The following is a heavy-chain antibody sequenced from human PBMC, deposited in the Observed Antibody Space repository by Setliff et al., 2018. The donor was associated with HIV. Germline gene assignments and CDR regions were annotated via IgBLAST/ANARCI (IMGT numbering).Heavy chain of an antibody. CDR2: IYSSGST. J-gene: IGHJ6*03. D-gene: IGHD2-21*01. Sequence: SETLSLTCTVSGGSISSGHYYWSWIRQLAGKGLEWIGHIYSSGSTNYNPSLKSRVTISVDTSKNQFSLKLSSVTAADTAVYYCAKQYCGGDCYSDSYYYMDVWGKGTTVTVSS. V-gene: IGHV4-61*09. CDR3: AKQYCGGDCYSDSYYYMDV. CDR1: GGSISSGHYY.